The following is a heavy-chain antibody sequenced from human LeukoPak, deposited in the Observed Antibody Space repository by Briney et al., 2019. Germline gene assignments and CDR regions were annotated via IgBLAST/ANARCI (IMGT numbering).Heavy chain of an antibody. CDR3: ARDRGSTTMIRGVNHY. CDR2: ISSNGGST. J-gene: IGHJ4*02. V-gene: IGHV3-64*01. Sequence: PGGSLRLSCAASGFTFSSYAMHWVRQAPGKGLEYVSAISSNGGSTYYANSVKGRFAISRDNTRNSLSLQMNDLRAEDTAVYYCARDRGSTTMIRGVNHYWGQGTLVTVSS. CDR1: GFTFSSYA. D-gene: IGHD3-10*01.